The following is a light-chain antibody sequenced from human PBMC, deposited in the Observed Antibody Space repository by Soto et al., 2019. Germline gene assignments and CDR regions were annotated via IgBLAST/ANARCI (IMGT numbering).Light chain of an antibody. J-gene: IGKJ1*01. Sequence: EIVLTQSPGTLSLSPGERATLSFRASQSVDSTYLAWYQQKPGQPPRLLIYAASARATGIPARFSGSGSGTEFILTISSLQPDDFATYYCQQYDSYSWTFGQGTKVDIK. CDR2: AAS. CDR1: QSVDSTY. V-gene: IGKV3-20*01. CDR3: QQYDSYSWT.